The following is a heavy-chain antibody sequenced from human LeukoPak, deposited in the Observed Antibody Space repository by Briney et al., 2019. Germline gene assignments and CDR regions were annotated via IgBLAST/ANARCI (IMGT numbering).Heavy chain of an antibody. CDR2: ISYGGNYI. CDR1: GFTFSTYG. CDR3: ARPRIVYSSSWVAVEY. D-gene: IGHD6-13*01. Sequence: PGGSLRLSCAGSGFTFSTYGIHWVRQPPGKGLEWVAVISYGGNYIHYADSVKGRFTISRDDSKNTVYLHLNSVRLEDTAVYYCARPRIVYSSSWVAVEYWGQGTLVTVSS. V-gene: IGHV3-30*03. J-gene: IGHJ4*02.